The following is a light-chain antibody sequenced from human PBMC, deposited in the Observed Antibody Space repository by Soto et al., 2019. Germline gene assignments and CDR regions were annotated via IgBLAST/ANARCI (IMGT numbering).Light chain of an antibody. CDR3: SSWDESRSGFV. CDR2: RSD. V-gene: IGLV1-47*01. Sequence: QSVLTQPPSASGTPGQRVTISCSGTTSNIGHNYVCWYQQLPASTPKLLILRSDHRPSGVPDRFSGSKSGTSASLTIGGLRSDDEADYYCSSWDESRSGFVFGTGTKLTVL. CDR1: TSNIGHNY. J-gene: IGLJ1*01.